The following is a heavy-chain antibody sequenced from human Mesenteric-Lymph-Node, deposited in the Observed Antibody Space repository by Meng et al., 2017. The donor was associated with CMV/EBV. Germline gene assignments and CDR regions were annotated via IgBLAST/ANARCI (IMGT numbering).Heavy chain of an antibody. J-gene: IGHJ5*02. CDR2: IRAYNGKA. V-gene: IGHV1-18*01. CDR3: ATVTA. Sequence: ASVKVSCKASGYTFSRYVISWVRQAPGQGLEWMGWIRAYNGKADYAPKFQGRVSLTIDTSSTTAFMDLTSLTSDDTAVYYCATVTAWSQGALVTVSS. CDR1: GYTFSRYV. D-gene: IGHD2-21*02.